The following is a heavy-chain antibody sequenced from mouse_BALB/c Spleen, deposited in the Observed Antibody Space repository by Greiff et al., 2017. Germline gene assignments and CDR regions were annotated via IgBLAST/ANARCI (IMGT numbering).Heavy chain of an antibody. CDR2: ISYDGSN. V-gene: IGHV3-6*02. D-gene: IGHD4-1*01. CDR3: ARGNWDPY. J-gene: IGHJ3*01. Sequence: DVKLQESGPGLVKPSQSLSLTCSVTGYSITSGYYWNWIRQFPGNKLEWMGYISYDGSNNYNPSLKNRISITRDTSKNQFFLKLNSVTTEDTATYYCARGNWDPYWGQGTLVTVSA. CDR1: GYSITSGYY.